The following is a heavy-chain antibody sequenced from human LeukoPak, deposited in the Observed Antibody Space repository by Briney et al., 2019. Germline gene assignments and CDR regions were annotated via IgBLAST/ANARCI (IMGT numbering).Heavy chain of an antibody. CDR2: INPSNGDT. V-gene: IGHV1-2*02. CDR1: GYTFSGYY. J-gene: IGHJ4*02. Sequence: ASVKVSCKASGYTFSGYYIHWVRQAPGQGLEWMAWINPSNGDTNYAQKFHGRVTMTRDTSISTAYMELTRLISDDTAVYYCARVGSSGWYVHPTLDYWGQGTLVTVSS. D-gene: IGHD6-19*01. CDR3: ARVGSSGWYVHPTLDY.